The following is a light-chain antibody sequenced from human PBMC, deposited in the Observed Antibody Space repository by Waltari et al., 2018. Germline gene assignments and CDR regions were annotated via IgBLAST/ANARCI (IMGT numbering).Light chain of an antibody. CDR3: QQDYNYPLT. CDR2: VAS. Sequence: AIQMTQSPSSVSASVGDRVTITCRASQGVRNDLGWYQQKPGKAPKLLSYVASSLQSGVPSRFSGSGSGTDFTLTISSLQPEDFATYYCQQDYNYPLTFGGGTKVEIK. V-gene: IGKV1-6*01. J-gene: IGKJ4*01. CDR1: QGVRND.